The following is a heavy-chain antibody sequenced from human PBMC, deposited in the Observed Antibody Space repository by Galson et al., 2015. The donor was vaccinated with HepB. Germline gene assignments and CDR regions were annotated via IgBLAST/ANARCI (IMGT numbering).Heavy chain of an antibody. D-gene: IGHD6-13*01. Sequence: LSLTCAVYGGSFSGYYWSWIRQSPGKGLEWIAEINHSGSTNYNPSLKSRVTISVDTSKNQFSLKLSSVTAADTAVYYCARGITARADIAAAGRSPCVLDYWGQGTLVTVSS. J-gene: IGHJ4*02. V-gene: IGHV4-34*01. CDR2: INHSGST. CDR3: ARGITARADIAAAGRSPCVLDY. CDR1: GGSFSGYY.